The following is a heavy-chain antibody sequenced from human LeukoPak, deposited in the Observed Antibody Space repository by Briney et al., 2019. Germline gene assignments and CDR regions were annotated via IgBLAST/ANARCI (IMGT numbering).Heavy chain of an antibody. CDR3: AKDRSCSGGSCPGNWFDP. CDR1: GFTFSSYA. Sequence: GGSLRLSCAASGFTFSSYAMSWVRQAPGKGLEWVSAISGSGGSTYYADSVKGRFTISRDNSKNTLYLQMNSLRAEDTAVYYCAKDRSCSGGSCPGNWFDPWGQGTLVTVSS. D-gene: IGHD2-15*01. CDR2: ISGSGGST. V-gene: IGHV3-23*01. J-gene: IGHJ5*02.